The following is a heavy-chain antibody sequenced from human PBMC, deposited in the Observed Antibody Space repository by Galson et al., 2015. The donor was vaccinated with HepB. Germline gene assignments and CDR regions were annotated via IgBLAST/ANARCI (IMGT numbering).Heavy chain of an antibody. Sequence: SLRLSCAASGFTFSNYWMHWVRQAPGKGPMWVSRISKGGSSTTYADSVEGRFTISRDNAKNTLYLQMNSLSVEDTAVYYCATESAADTALIDYWGQGTLVTVSS. V-gene: IGHV3-74*01. J-gene: IGHJ4*02. CDR1: GFTFSNYW. D-gene: IGHD6-13*01. CDR2: ISKGGSST. CDR3: ATESAADTALIDY.